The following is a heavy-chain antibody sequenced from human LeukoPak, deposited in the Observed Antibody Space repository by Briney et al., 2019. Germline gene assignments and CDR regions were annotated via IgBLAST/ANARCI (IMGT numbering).Heavy chain of an antibody. CDR1: GGSISSYY. CDR2: IYTSGST. V-gene: IGHV4-4*07. CDR3: AMGIAAAGIDY. J-gene: IGHJ4*02. D-gene: IGHD6-13*01. Sequence: SETLSLTCTVSGGSISSYYWSWIRQPAGKGLEWIGRIYTSGSTNYNPSLKGRVTMSVDTSRNQFSLKLSSVTAADTAVYYCAMGIAAAGIDYWGQGTLVTVSS.